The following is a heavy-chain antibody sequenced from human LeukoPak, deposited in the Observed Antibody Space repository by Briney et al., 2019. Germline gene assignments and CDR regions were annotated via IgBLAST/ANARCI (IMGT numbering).Heavy chain of an antibody. V-gene: IGHV3-23*01. CDR3: ARGVNIVATIADYYYGMDV. Sequence: GGSLRLSCAASGFTFSSYAMSWVRQAPGKGLEWVSAISGSGGSTYYADSVKGRFTISRDNSKNTLYLQMNSLRAEDTAVYYCARGVNIVATIADYYYGMDVWGQGTTVTVSS. CDR2: ISGSGGST. D-gene: IGHD5-12*01. CDR1: GFTFSSYA. J-gene: IGHJ6*02.